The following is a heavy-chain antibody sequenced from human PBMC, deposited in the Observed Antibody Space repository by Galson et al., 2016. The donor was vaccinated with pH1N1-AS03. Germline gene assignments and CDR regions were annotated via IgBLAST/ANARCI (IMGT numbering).Heavy chain of an antibody. J-gene: IGHJ6*02. Sequence: SVKVSCKASGGTFSRYTISWVRQAPGQGLEWMGWISAYNGNTKYAQKFPGRVTMTTDTSTSTAYMELRSLRSDDTAVYYCAKVGGEGYNWYFYGMDVWGQGTTVTVSS. CDR3: AKVGGEGYNWYFYGMDV. V-gene: IGHV1-18*04. D-gene: IGHD5-24*01. CDR2: ISAYNGNT. CDR1: GGTFSRYT.